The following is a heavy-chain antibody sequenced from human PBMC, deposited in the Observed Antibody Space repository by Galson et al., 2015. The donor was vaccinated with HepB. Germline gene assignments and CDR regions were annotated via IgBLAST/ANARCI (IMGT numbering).Heavy chain of an antibody. J-gene: IGHJ4*02. D-gene: IGHD6-13*01. CDR1: GFNFSAYG. Sequence: SLRLSCAASGFNFSAYGMHWVRQAPGKGLEWVAVVSYDGNKKTYADSVEGRFTISRDNSKNTLYVQMNSLRSDDTAVYYCARDACPHGISWHNYFHHWGQGSLVTVSS. CDR2: VSYDGNKK. V-gene: IGHV3-30*03. CDR3: ARDACPHGISWHNYFHH.